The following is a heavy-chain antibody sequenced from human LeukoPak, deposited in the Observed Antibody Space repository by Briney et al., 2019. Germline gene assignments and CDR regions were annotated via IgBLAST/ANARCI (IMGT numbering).Heavy chain of an antibody. J-gene: IGHJ4*02. Sequence: SETLSLTCAVYGGSFSGYYWSWIRQPPGKGLEWIGEINHSGSTNYNPSLKSRVTISVDTSKNQFSLKLSSVTAADTAVYYCATVEPASYYFDYWGQGTLVTVSS. CDR1: GGSFSGYY. CDR3: ATVEPASYYFDY. D-gene: IGHD5-24*01. V-gene: IGHV4-34*01. CDR2: INHSGST.